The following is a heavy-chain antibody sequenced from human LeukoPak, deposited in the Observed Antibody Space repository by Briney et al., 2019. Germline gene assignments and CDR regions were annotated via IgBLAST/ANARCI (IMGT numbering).Heavy chain of an antibody. CDR1: GFTFSSYA. J-gene: IGHJ4*02. D-gene: IGHD2-21*02. V-gene: IGHV3-23*01. CDR3: AKDLTAYCGGDCYSGGYFDY. CDR2: ISGSGGST. Sequence: GGSLRLSCAASGFTFSSYAMSWVRQAPGKGLEWVSAISGSGGSTYYAASVKGRFTISRDNSKNTLYLQMNSLRAEDTAVYYCAKDLTAYCGGDCYSGGYFDYWGQGTLVTVSS.